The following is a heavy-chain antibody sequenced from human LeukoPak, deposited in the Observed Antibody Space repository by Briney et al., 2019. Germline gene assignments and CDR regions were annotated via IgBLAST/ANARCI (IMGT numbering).Heavy chain of an antibody. CDR3: ARVSNRDSSGYYWGFDY. D-gene: IGHD3-22*01. J-gene: IGHJ4*02. V-gene: IGHV4-59*08. Sequence: SVTLSLTCTVSGDSISNYYWSWIRQRPRKGLECIGYIYYSGCTNYHPSLKSRVTISVDTSKSQFSLKLSSMNAADTALYYCARVSNRDSSGYYWGFDYWGQGTLVTVSS. CDR1: GDSISNYY. CDR2: IYYSGCT.